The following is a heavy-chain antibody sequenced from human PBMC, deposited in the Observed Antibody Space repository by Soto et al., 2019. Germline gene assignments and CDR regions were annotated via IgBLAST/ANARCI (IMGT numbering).Heavy chain of an antibody. CDR3: ARDFIYYDSSGYRRWFDP. CDR2: IYYSGST. D-gene: IGHD3-22*01. CDR1: GGSVSSGSYY. V-gene: IGHV4-61*01. Sequence: PSETLSLPCTVSGGSVSSGSYYWRWIRQPTGKGLEWIGYIYYSGSTNYNPSLKSRVTISVDTSKNQFSLKLSSVTAADTAVYYCARDFIYYDSSGYRRWFDPWGQGTLVTVSS. J-gene: IGHJ5*02.